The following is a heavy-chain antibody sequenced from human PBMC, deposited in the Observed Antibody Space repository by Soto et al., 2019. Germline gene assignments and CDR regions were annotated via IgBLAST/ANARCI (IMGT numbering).Heavy chain of an antibody. V-gene: IGHV4-30-4*01. CDR1: GGSISSGDYY. D-gene: IGHD1-1*01. Sequence: SETLSLTCTVSGGSISSGDYYWSWIRQPPGKGLEWIGYIYYSGSNYENPSLKSRVTISVDTSKNQLSLKLSSVTAADTAVYYCARGIHNWNDGPPDVWGQGTTVTVSS. CDR2: IYYSGSN. J-gene: IGHJ6*02. CDR3: ARGIHNWNDGPPDV.